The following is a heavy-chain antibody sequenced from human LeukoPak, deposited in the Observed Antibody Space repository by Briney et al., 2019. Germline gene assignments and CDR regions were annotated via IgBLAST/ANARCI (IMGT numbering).Heavy chain of an antibody. CDR1: GGSISSGSYY. CDR3: ARAKYCSGGSCYSFPDY. CDR2: IYTSGST. V-gene: IGHV4-61*02. Sequence: SETLSLTCTVSGGSISSGSYYWSWIRQPAGKGLEWIGCIYTSGSTNYNPSLKSRVTISVDTSKNQFSLKLSSVTAADTAVYYCARAKYCSGGSCYSFPDYWGQGTLVTVSS. J-gene: IGHJ4*02. D-gene: IGHD2-15*01.